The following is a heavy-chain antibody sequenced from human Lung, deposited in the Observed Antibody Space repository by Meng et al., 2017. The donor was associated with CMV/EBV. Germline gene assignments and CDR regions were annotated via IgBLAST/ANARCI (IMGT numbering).Heavy chain of an antibody. CDR2: IKQDGSEK. D-gene: IGHD3-3*01. V-gene: IGHV3-7*01. J-gene: IGHJ6*01. CDR3: ARDRFEDYDFWSGYSLTDYYCMDF. CDR1: GFTFSSYW. Sequence: GGSLRLXXAASGFTFSSYWMSWVRQAPGKGLEWVANIKQDGSEKYYVDSVKGRFTISRDNAKNSLYLQMNSLRAEDTAVYYCARDRFEDYDFWSGYSLTDYYCMDFWGQGNXVTGAS.